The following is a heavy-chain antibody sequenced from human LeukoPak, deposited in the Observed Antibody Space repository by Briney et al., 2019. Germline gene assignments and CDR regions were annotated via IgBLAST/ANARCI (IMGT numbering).Heavy chain of an antibody. CDR2: IYHSGST. V-gene: IGHV4-30-2*06. J-gene: IGHJ4*02. CDR3: ARGLTLVRGAPHFDY. CDR1: GGSIRSAGYS. Sequence: PSETLSLTCSVSGGSIRSAGYSWYWIRQFPGKGLEWIGYIYHSGSTYYNPSLKSRVTISVDRSKDQFSLKLSSVTAADTAVYYCARGLTLVRGAPHFDYWGQGTLVTVSS. D-gene: IGHD3-10*01.